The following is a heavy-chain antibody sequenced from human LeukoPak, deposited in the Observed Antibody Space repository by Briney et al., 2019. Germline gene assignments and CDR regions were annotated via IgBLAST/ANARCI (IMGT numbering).Heavy chain of an antibody. CDR1: GGSISSYY. J-gene: IGHJ3*02. Sequence: SETLSLTCTVSGGSISSYYWSWIRQPPGKGLEWIGYIHYSGSTYYNPSLKSRVTISVDTSKNQFSLKLSSVTAADTAVYYCARPRSGYYYRDAFDIWGQGTMVTVSS. D-gene: IGHD3-22*01. CDR2: IHYSGST. V-gene: IGHV4-59*08. CDR3: ARPRSGYYYRDAFDI.